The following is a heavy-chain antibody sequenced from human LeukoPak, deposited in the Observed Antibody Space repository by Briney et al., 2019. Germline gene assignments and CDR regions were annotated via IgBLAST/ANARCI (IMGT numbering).Heavy chain of an antibody. Sequence: GGSLRLSCAASGFTFSSYWMHWVRQAPGKGLEWVSYISPSGSTVYYADSVKGRFTISRDNAKNSLYLQMNSLRAEDTAVYYCARNSFPYYYDSSGFYFGYWGQGTLVTVSS. J-gene: IGHJ4*02. V-gene: IGHV3-48*04. CDR3: ARNSFPYYYDSSGFYFGY. CDR1: GFTFSSYW. CDR2: ISPSGSTV. D-gene: IGHD3-22*01.